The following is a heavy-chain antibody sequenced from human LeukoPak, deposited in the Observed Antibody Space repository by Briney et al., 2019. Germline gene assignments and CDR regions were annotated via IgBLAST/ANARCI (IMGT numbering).Heavy chain of an antibody. Sequence: PGGSLRLSCAASGFTFDDYAMHWVRQAPGKGLEWVSLISWDGGSTYYADSVKGRFTISRDNSKNSLYLQMNSLRAEDTALYYCAKDIVPYYYGSKGMDVWGQGTTVTVSS. J-gene: IGHJ6*02. D-gene: IGHD3-10*01. V-gene: IGHV3-43D*03. CDR3: AKDIVPYYYGSKGMDV. CDR1: GFTFDDYA. CDR2: ISWDGGST.